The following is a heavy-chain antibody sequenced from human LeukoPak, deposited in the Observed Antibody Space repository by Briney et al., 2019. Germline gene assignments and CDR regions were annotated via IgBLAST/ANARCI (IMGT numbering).Heavy chain of an antibody. CDR3: AREPTPDGDPHYYYGMDV. CDR1: GFTFSSYE. Sequence: GGSLRLSCAASGFTFSSYEMNWVRQAPGKGLEWVSYISSSGSTIYYADSAKGRFTISRDNAKNSLYLQMNSLRAEDTAVYYCAREPTPDGDPHYYYGMDVWGKGTTVTVSS. D-gene: IGHD4-17*01. CDR2: ISSSGSTI. V-gene: IGHV3-48*03. J-gene: IGHJ6*04.